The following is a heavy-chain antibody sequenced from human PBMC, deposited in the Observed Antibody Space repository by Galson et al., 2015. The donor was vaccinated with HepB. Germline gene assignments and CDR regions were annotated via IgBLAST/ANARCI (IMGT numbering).Heavy chain of an antibody. D-gene: IGHD1-14*01. CDR2: ISAGNGDT. CDR1: GYTFTTYP. CDR3: ARNASTGGFDF. Sequence: SVKVSCTASGYTFTTYPMHWVRQAPGQSLEWMGWISAGNGDTKYSQKFQGRVTITRDTSASTAYMELSNLRSEDTAVYYCARNASTGGFDFWGQGALVTVST. V-gene: IGHV1-3*01. J-gene: IGHJ4*02.